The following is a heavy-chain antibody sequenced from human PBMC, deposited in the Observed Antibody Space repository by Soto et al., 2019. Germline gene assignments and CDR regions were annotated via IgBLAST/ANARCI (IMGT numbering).Heavy chain of an antibody. CDR2: ISGSGGST. V-gene: IGHV3-23*01. D-gene: IGHD3-3*01. J-gene: IGHJ4*02. Sequence: GGSLRLSCAASGFTFSSYAMSWVRQAPGKGLEWVSAISGSGGSTYYADSVKGRFTISRDNSKNTLYLQMNSLRAEDTAVYYCAKYFGVVIILYYFDYWGQGTLVTVSS. CDR3: AKYFGVVIILYYFDY. CDR1: GFTFSSYA.